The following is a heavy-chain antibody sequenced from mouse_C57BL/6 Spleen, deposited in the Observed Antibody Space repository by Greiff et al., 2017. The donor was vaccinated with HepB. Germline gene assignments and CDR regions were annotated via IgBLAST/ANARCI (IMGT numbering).Heavy chain of an antibody. CDR1: GFTLSSYA. V-gene: IGHV5-4*01. CDR3: ARDPKLAWFAY. Sequence: EVLLVESGGGLVKPGGSLTLSCAASGFTLSSYAMSWVRQTPEKRLEWVATISDGGSYTYYPDNVKGRFTISRDNAKNNLYLQMSHLKSEDTAMYYCARDPKLAWFAYWGQGTLVTVSA. CDR2: ISDGGSYT. J-gene: IGHJ3*01.